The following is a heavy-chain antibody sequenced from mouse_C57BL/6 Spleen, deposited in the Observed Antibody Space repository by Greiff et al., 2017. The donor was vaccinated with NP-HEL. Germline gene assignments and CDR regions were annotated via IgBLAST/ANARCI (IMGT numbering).Heavy chain of an antibody. CDR3: ARGGPYSNYDYAMDY. CDR1: GYAFSSSW. Sequence: QVQLQQSGPELVKPGASVKISCKASGYAFSSSWMNWVKQRPGKGLEWIGRIYPGDGDTNYNGKFKGKATLTADKSSSTAYMQLSSLTSEDSAVYFCARGGPYSNYDYAMDYWGQGTSVTVSS. D-gene: IGHD2-5*01. J-gene: IGHJ4*01. V-gene: IGHV1-82*01. CDR2: IYPGDGDT.